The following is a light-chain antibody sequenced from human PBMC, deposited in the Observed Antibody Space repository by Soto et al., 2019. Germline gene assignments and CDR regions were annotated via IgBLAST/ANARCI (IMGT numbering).Light chain of an antibody. Sequence: QSVLTQPASVSGSPGQSITISCTGTSSDVGAYNFVSWYQQHPGKAPKLIFYEVSNRPPGLSDRFSGSKSGTTASLTISGLQAADEADYFCSSYTTNKTLLFGGGTKLTVL. CDR3: SSYTTNKTLL. CDR1: SSDVGAYNF. J-gene: IGLJ2*01. V-gene: IGLV2-14*01. CDR2: EVS.